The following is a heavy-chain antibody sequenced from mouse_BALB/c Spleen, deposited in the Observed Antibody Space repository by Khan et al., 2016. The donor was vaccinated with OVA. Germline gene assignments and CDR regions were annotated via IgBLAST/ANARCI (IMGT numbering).Heavy chain of an antibody. CDR1: GFTFSSYA. CDR2: ISSGGST. Sequence: EVELVESGGGSVKPGGSLKLSCAVSGFTFSSYAMSWVRQTPEKRLEWVASISSGGSTYYPDSVKGRFTISRDNASNILYLQMSSLRSEDMAMYYGAREAYRYDEYYFDYWGQGTTLTVSS. CDR3: AREAYRYDEYYFDY. J-gene: IGHJ2*01. D-gene: IGHD2-14*01. V-gene: IGHV5-6-5*01.